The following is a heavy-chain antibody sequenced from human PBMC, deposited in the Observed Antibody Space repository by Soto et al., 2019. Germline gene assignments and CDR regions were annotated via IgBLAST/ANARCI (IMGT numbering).Heavy chain of an antibody. CDR2: IYYSGST. CDR1: GGSISSYY. J-gene: IGHJ6*02. CDR3: ARLPDCSGGSCYYYYYGMDV. Sequence: PSGTLSLTCTASGGSISSYYWIWIRQPPGKGLEWIGYIYYSGSTNYNPSLKSRVTISVDTSKNQFSLKLSSVTAADTAVYYCARLPDCSGGSCYYYYYGMDVWGQGTTVTVSS. D-gene: IGHD2-15*01. V-gene: IGHV4-59*01.